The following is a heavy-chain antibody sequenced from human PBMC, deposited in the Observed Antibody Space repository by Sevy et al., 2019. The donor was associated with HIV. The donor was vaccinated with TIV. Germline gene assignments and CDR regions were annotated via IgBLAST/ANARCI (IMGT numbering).Heavy chain of an antibody. J-gene: IGHJ6*02. CDR2: IRSKAYGGTT. Sequence: GGSLRLSCTASGFTFGDYAMSWFRQAPGKGLEWVGFIRSKAYGGTTEYAASVKGRFTISRDDSKSIAYLQMNSLKTEDTAVYYSTRDYCSSTSCYYYYGMDVWGQGTTVTVSS. CDR1: GFTFGDYA. CDR3: TRDYCSSTSCYYYYGMDV. D-gene: IGHD2-2*01. V-gene: IGHV3-49*03.